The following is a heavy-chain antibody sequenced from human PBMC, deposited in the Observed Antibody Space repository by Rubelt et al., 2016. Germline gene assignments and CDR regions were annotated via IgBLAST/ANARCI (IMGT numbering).Heavy chain of an antibody. CDR2: LTYYNGNT. V-gene: IGHV1-18*01. CDR3: ARGARRYSMDPRNAFDI. CDR1: GYTFTSYG. D-gene: IGHD4-11*01. Sequence: QVQLVQSGAEVKKPGASVNVSCKASGYTFTSYGISWARQAPGQGLERMGWLTYYNGNTNNAQKLQGRVTMPTATSTSTAYMELRSRRSDDTAVYYCARGARRYSMDPRNAFDIWGQGTMVTVSS. J-gene: IGHJ3*02.